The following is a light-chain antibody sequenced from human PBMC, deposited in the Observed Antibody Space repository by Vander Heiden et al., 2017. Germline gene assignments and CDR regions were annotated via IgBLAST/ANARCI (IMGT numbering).Light chain of an antibody. V-gene: IGLV1-44*01. CDR2: TNN. Sequence: SVLTQPPSASGAPGQRVTISCSGSSSNIGSNTVNWYQQFPGTAPKLLISTNNQRPSGVPDRFSGSKSGTSASLASSGLQSEDEADYYCAAWDDSLNGRVFGGGTKLTVL. J-gene: IGLJ3*02. CDR3: AAWDDSLNGRV. CDR1: SSNIGSNT.